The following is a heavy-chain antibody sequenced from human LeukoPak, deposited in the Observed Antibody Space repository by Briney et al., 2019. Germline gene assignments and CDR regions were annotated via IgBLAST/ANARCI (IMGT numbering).Heavy chain of an antibody. D-gene: IGHD4-23*01. Sequence: GGSLRLSCAASGFTFSSYAMHWVRQAPGKGLEWVAVISYDGSNKYYADSVKGRFTISRDNSKNTLYLQMNSLRAEDTAVYYCARGGNWRQDFDNWGQGTLVTVSS. CDR1: GFTFSSYA. CDR2: ISYDGSNK. J-gene: IGHJ4*02. V-gene: IGHV3-30-3*01. CDR3: ARGGNWRQDFDN.